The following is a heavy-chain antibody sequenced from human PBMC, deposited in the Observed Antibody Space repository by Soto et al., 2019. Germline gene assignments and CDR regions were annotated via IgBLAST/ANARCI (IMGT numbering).Heavy chain of an antibody. CDR1: GGTFSSYA. D-gene: IGHD3-9*01. V-gene: IGHV1-69*13. J-gene: IGHJ6*02. CDR3: ARLGEVLTGYNPDYYYYGMDV. Sequence: GASVKVSCKASGGTFSSYAISWVRQAPGQGLEWMGGIIPIFGTANYAQKFQGRVTITADESTSTAYMELSSLRSEDTAVYYCARLGEVLTGYNPDYYYYGMDVWGQGTTVTVSS. CDR2: IIPIFGTA.